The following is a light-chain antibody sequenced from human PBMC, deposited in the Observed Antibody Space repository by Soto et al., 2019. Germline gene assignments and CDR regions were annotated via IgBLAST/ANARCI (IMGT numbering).Light chain of an antibody. CDR2: GAS. CDR1: QSINSRY. J-gene: IGKJ3*01. CDR3: QQFGSSPGFT. V-gene: IGKV3-20*01. Sequence: IVLTQSPGTLSLSPGERATLSCRASQSINSRYLAWYQQKPGQAPRLLIYGASSRATGIPDGFSGSGSGTDFTLTISRLEPEDFAVYYCQQFGSSPGFTFGPGTIVDIK.